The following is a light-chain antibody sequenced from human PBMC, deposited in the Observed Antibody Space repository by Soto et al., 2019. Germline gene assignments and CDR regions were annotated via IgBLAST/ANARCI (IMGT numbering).Light chain of an antibody. CDR1: SSDVDGYNY. V-gene: IGLV2-14*01. J-gene: IGLJ1*01. CDR2: DVS. CDR3: SSYTSSSTLDV. Sequence: QSALTQPASVSGSPGQSITISCTGTSSDVDGYNYVSWYQQHPGKAPQLMIYDVSNRPSGVSNRFSGSKSGNTASLTISGLQAEDEADYYCSSYTSSSTLDVFGTGTKLTVL.